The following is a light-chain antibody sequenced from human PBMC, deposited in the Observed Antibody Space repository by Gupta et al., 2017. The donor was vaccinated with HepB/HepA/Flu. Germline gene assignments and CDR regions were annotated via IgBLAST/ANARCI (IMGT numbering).Light chain of an antibody. CDR1: NGHSSYA. CDR3: QTWGNGIPHVV. J-gene: IGLJ2*01. Sequence: QLVLTQSPSASASLGASVKLTCTLSNGHSSYAIAWHQQQPKKGPRYLMKLNSDGRHSKGDGIPDRFSGSSSGAERYLTISSLQSEDEADYYCQTWGNGIPHVVFGGGTNLTVL. CDR2: LNSDGRH. V-gene: IGLV4-69*01.